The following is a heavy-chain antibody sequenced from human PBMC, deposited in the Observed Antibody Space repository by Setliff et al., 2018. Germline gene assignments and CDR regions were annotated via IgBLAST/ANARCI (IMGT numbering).Heavy chain of an antibody. CDR3: AKNGFGVVALGVNNWFDP. CDR2: ISGSGGST. J-gene: IGHJ5*02. CDR1: GFTFSSYA. D-gene: IGHD3-10*01. Sequence: GESLKISCAASGFTFSSYAMSWVRQAPGKGLEWVSAISGSGGSTYYADSVKGRFTISRDNSKNTLYLQMNSLRAEDTSVYYCAKNGFGVVALGVNNWFDPWGQGTLVTVSS. V-gene: IGHV3-23*01.